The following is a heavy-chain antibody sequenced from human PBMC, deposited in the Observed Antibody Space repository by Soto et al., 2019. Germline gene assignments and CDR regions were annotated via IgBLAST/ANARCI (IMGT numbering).Heavy chain of an antibody. J-gene: IGHJ5*02. V-gene: IGHV4-59*01. CDR3: ARGYDFWSGYRHEDNWFDP. CDR1: ADSISNYY. CDR2: FSYRGST. Sequence: SETLSLTCTVSADSISNYYWSWIRQPPGKGLEWIGYFSYRGSTNYNPSLKSRVTISVDTSKNQFSLKLSSVTAADTAVYYCARGYDFWSGYRHEDNWFDPWGQGTLVTVSS. D-gene: IGHD3-3*01.